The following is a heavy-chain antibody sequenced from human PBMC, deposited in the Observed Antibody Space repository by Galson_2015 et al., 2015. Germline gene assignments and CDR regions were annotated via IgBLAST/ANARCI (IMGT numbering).Heavy chain of an antibody. CDR1: GFGFSVYG. CDR2: ISYDGGED. D-gene: IGHD2-2*01. Sequence: SLRLSCAASGFGFSVYGMHWVRQAPGKGLEWMAVISYDGGEDFYADSVKGRFTMSRDNSKNTVYLQMNSLRPEDTAVYYCARDRSTWHLYFDSWGQGTLVTVSS. J-gene: IGHJ4*02. CDR3: ARDRSTWHLYFDS. V-gene: IGHV3-30*03.